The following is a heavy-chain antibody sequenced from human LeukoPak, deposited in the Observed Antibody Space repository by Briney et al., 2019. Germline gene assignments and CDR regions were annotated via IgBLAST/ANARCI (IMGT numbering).Heavy chain of an antibody. J-gene: IGHJ5*02. CDR3: ARGEGAAGT. Sequence: GGSLRLSCAASGFTFSSYAMSWVRQAPGKGLEWVSAISGSGGSTYYADSVKGRFTISRDNAKNSLYLQMNSLRAEDTAVYYCARGEGAAGTWGQGTLVTVSS. D-gene: IGHD6-25*01. CDR2: ISGSGGST. CDR1: GFTFSSYA. V-gene: IGHV3-23*01.